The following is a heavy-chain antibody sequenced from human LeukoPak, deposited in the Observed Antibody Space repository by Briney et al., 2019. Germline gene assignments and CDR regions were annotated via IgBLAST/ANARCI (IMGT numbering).Heavy chain of an antibody. CDR3: AREIGYCSGGSCYPYFDY. CDR1: GGSFSGYY. CDR2: INHSGST. J-gene: IGHJ4*02. V-gene: IGHV4-34*01. D-gene: IGHD2-15*01. Sequence: SETLSLTCAVYGGSFSGYYWSWIRQPPGKGLEWIGEINHSGSTNYNPSLKSRVTISVDTSKNQFSLKLSSVTAADTAVYYCAREIGYCSGGSCYPYFDYWGQGTLVTVSS.